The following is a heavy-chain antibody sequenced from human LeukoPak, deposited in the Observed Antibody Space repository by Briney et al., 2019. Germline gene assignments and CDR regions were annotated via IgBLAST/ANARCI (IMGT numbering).Heavy chain of an antibody. V-gene: IGHV1-2*02. D-gene: IGHD4-17*01. CDR2: VNPNGGAT. CDR1: GYTFTVYY. J-gene: IGHJ4*02. CDR3: ARAAVTTLPYFDY. Sequence: ASVKVSFKASGYTFTVYYMHWVRHAPGQGLEWMGWVNPNGGATNYAQKFQGRVTMTRDTSISTDYMELSRLRPDDTAVYYCARAAVTTLPYFDYWGQGTLVTVSS.